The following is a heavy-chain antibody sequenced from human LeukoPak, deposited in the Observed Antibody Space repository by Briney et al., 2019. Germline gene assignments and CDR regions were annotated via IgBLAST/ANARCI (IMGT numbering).Heavy chain of an antibody. CDR2: MNADGSQK. CDR1: GFTFSTYA. D-gene: IGHD3-16*01. CDR3: ATYTHWVAGDV. J-gene: IGHJ6*02. Sequence: GGSLRLSCEASGFTFSTYAMSWVRQAPGKGLEWVANMNADGSQKDYVDSVKGRFTISRDNARNSLFLQMSSLRAEDTAVYYCATYTHWVAGDVWGQGTTVTVSS. V-gene: IGHV3-7*01.